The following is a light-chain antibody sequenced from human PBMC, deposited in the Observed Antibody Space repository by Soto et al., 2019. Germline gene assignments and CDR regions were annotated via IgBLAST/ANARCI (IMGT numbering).Light chain of an antibody. CDR1: SSDVGSYNL. V-gene: IGLV2-23*01. Sequence: QSVLTQPASVSGSPGQSITVSCTGSSSDVGSYNLVSWYQHHPGKAPKLMIYEGSQRPSGVSNRFSGSESGNTASLTISGLQAEDEADYYCCSYAGSNTLIFGGGTKLTVL. J-gene: IGLJ2*01. CDR3: CSYAGSNTLI. CDR2: EGS.